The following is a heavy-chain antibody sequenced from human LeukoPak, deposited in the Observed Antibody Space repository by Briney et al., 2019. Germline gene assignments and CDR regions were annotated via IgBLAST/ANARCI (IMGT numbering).Heavy chain of an antibody. J-gene: IGHJ4*02. CDR3: AGADLKFYNLLALNFNY. Sequence: ASVKVSCKASGGSFSRLSINWVRQVPGQGLEWMGGTIPILSTPNYAQRFQDSVTFTADGSTSTAYMELSSLTSEDTAVYYCAGADLKFYNLLALNFNYWGQGTLVTVSS. CDR1: GGSFSRLS. CDR2: TIPILSTP. V-gene: IGHV1-69*13. D-gene: IGHD1-1*01.